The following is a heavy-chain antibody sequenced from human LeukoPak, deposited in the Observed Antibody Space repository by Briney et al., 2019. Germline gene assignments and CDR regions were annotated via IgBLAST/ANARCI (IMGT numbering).Heavy chain of an antibody. CDR2: IYPGDSDT. V-gene: IGHV5-51*01. Sequence: HGESMKISCKGSGYSFTNYWIGWVRQMPGKGLEWMGIIYPGDSDTRYSPSFQGQVTMSADKSISTAYLQWSSPKASDTAMYYCARHNPYSNSWYLGYWGQGTLVTVP. CDR1: GYSFTNYW. J-gene: IGHJ4*02. CDR3: ARHNPYSNSWYLGY. D-gene: IGHD6-13*01.